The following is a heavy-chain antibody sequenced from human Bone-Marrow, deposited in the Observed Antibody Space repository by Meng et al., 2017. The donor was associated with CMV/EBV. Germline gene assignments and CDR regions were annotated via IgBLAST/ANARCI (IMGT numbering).Heavy chain of an antibody. CDR2: INPNSGGT. V-gene: IGHV1-2*02. CDR3: ARDNNWGHDY. Sequence: ASVKVSCKASGYTFTDYYIHWVRQAPGQGPEWLGWINPNSGGTNYAQKFQGRVTMTRDTSISTTYMDLNSLISDDTAVYYCARDNNWGHDYWGQGTLVTVSS. CDR1: GYTFTDYY. J-gene: IGHJ4*02. D-gene: IGHD7-27*01.